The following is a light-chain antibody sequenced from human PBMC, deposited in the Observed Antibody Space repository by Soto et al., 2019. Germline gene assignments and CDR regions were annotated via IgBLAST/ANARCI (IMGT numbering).Light chain of an antibody. Sequence: EIVLTQSPGTLSLSPADRATLSCRASQSVRNNLAWYQQKPGLAPRLLIYAASTRANGIPARFNGNGSETELTLTIDSLQSEDYALYYCQQYNKWPPWTFGQGTQVDIK. CDR3: QQYNKWPPWT. CDR2: AAS. V-gene: IGKV3-15*01. CDR1: QSVRNN. J-gene: IGKJ1*01.